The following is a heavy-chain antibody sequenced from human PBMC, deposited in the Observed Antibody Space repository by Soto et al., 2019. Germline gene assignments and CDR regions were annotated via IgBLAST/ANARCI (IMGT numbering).Heavy chain of an antibody. V-gene: IGHV4-61*01. Sequence: SETLSHTCPVSGGSVSSGSYYWSWIRQPPGKGLEWIGYLYYSGSTNYNPSLKSRVTISVDTSKNQFSLKLSSVTAADQAVYYCARDEWPCSGGSCYSPHDAFDIWGQGTMVT. CDR2: LYYSGST. CDR1: GGSVSSGSYY. D-gene: IGHD2-15*01. J-gene: IGHJ3*02. CDR3: ARDEWPCSGGSCYSPHDAFDI.